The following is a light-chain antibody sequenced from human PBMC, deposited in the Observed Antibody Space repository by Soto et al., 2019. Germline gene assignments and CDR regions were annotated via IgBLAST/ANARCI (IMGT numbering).Light chain of an antibody. CDR2: EVS. CDR3: SSYVSDTTLV. Sequence: QSALTQPASVSGSPGQSIALSCTGTSSDVGGYNYVSWYQHHPGKAPKLIIYEVSNRPSGVSNRFSGSKSGNTASLTISGLQAEDEADYYCSSYVSDTTLVFGGGTKLTV. V-gene: IGLV2-14*01. J-gene: IGLJ2*01. CDR1: SSDVGGYNY.